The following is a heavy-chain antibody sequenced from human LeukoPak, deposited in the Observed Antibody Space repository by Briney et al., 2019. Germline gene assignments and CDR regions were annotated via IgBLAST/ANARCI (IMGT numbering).Heavy chain of an antibody. CDR1: GFTVSSNY. J-gene: IGHJ4*02. CDR3: AKPRSSPLPFDY. CDR2: ISWNSGSI. Sequence: GGSLRLSCAASGFTVSSNYMSWVRQAPGKGLEWVSGISWNSGSIGYADSVKGRFTISRDNAKHSLYLQMNSLRAEDTAVYYCAKPRSSPLPFDYWGQGTLVTVSS. V-gene: IGHV3-9*01. D-gene: IGHD1-26*01.